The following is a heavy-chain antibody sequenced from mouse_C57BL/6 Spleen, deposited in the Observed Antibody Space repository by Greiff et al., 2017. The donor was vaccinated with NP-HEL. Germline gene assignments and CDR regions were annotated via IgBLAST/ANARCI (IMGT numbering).Heavy chain of an antibody. CDR1: GYTFTSYW. Sequence: VQLQQPGAELVKPGASVKMSCKASGYTFTSYWITWVKQRPGQGLEWIGDIYPGSGSTNYNEKFKSKATLTVDTSSSTAYMQLSSLTSEDSAVYYCARWGYDDGYFDVWGTGTTVTVSS. CDR2: IYPGSGST. V-gene: IGHV1-55*01. J-gene: IGHJ1*03. D-gene: IGHD2-2*01. CDR3: ARWGYDDGYFDV.